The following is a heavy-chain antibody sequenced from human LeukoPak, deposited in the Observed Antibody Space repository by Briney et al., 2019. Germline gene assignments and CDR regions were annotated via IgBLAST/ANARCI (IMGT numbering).Heavy chain of an antibody. D-gene: IGHD3-10*01. J-gene: IGHJ3*02. CDR2: INPNSGGT. CDR3: ARVRSTGDRGGEFDAFDI. V-gene: IGHV1-2*06. CDR1: GYTFTGYY. Sequence: ASVEVSCKASGYTFTGYYMHWVRQAPGQGLEWMGRINPNSGGTNYAQKFQGRVTMTRDTSISTAYMELSRLRSDDTAVYYCARVRSTGDRGGEFDAFDIWGQGTMVTVSS.